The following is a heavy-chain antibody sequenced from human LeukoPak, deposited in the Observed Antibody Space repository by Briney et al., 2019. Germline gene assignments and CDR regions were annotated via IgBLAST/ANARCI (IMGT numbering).Heavy chain of an antibody. CDR1: GGSFSGYY. V-gene: IGHV4-34*01. Sequence: SETLSLTCAVYGGSFSGYYWSWIRQPPGKGLEWIGEINHSGSTNYNPSLKSRVTISVDTSKNQFSLKLSSVTAADTAVYYCARVYYYDNSGYGKDYFDYWGQGTLVTVSS. J-gene: IGHJ4*02. CDR2: INHSGST. D-gene: IGHD3-22*01. CDR3: ARVYYYDNSGYGKDYFDY.